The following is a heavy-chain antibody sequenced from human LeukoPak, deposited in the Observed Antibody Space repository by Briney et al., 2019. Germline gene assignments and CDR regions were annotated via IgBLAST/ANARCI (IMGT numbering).Heavy chain of an antibody. CDR1: AGSISSHY. V-gene: IGHV4-59*11. D-gene: IGHD2-2*01. CDR2: IYYSGST. Sequence: SETLSLTCTVSAGSISSHYWSWLRQPEGRGREWTGYIYYSGSTNSHQSLKSRVTISVDTSKNQFSRKLSSVTAADTAVYYCAGGVVPAAYYYYYYYMDVWGKGTTVTVSS. J-gene: IGHJ6*03. CDR3: AGGVVPAAYYYYYYYMDV.